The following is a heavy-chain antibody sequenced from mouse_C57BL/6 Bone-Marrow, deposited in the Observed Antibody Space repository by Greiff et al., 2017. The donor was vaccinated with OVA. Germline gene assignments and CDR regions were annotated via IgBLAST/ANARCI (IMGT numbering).Heavy chain of an antibody. D-gene: IGHD2-4*01. Sequence: VQLQQPGAELVKPGASVKMSCKASGYTFTSYWITWVKQRPGQGLEWIGDIYPGSGITNYNEKFKSKATLTVDKSSSTAYRQLSSLTSEDSAVYYCARSGDYDYDDHWFDYGGQGTTLTVSS. J-gene: IGHJ2*01. CDR3: ARSGDYDYDDHWFDY. V-gene: IGHV1-55*01. CDR2: IYPGSGIT. CDR1: GYTFTSYW.